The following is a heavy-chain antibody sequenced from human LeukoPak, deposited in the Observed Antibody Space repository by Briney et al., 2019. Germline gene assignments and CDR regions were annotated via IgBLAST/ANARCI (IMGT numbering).Heavy chain of an antibody. V-gene: IGHV1-2*02. D-gene: IGHD6-6*01. CDR2: INPNSGGT. Sequence: GASVKVSCKASGYTFTGYYMHWVRQASGQGLEWMGCINPNSGGTNYAQKFQGRVTMTRDTSISTAYMELSRLRSDDTAVYYCARLSRIAARLSGDYWGQGTLVTVSS. J-gene: IGHJ4*02. CDR1: GYTFTGYY. CDR3: ARLSRIAARLSGDY.